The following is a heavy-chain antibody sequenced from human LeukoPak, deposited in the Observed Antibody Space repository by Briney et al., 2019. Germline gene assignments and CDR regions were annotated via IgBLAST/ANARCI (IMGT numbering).Heavy chain of an antibody. CDR1: GYSFTSYW. V-gene: IGHV5-51*01. J-gene: IGHJ6*02. CDR2: IYPGDSDT. D-gene: IGHD3-9*01. CDR3: ARHRRPPYYDILTGENYYYYYGMDV. Sequence: GESLKISCKGSGYSFTSYWIGWVRQMPGKGLEWMGIIYPGDSDTRYSPSFQGQVTISADKSISTAYLQWSSLKASDTAMYYFARHRRPPYYDILTGENYYYYYGMDVWGQGTTVTVSS.